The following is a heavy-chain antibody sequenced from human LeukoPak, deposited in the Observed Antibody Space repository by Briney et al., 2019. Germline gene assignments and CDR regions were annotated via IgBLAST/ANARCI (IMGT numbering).Heavy chain of an antibody. CDR2: ISGSGGST. Sequence: PGGSLRPSCAASGFTFSSYAMSWVRQAPGKGLEWVSAISGSGGSTYYADSVKGRFTISRDNSKNTLYLQMNSLRAEDTAVYYCARGPAVAGNYYFDYWGQGTLVTVSS. CDR3: ARGPAVAGNYYFDY. V-gene: IGHV3-23*01. J-gene: IGHJ4*02. CDR1: GFTFSSYA. D-gene: IGHD6-19*01.